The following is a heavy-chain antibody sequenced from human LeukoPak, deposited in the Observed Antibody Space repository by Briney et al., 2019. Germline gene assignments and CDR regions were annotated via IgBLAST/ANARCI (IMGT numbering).Heavy chain of an antibody. J-gene: IGHJ4*02. CDR2: ISGSGGST. Sequence: PGGSLRLSCAACRFTFSSYAMSWVRQAPGKGLEWVSAISGSGGSTYYADSVKGRFTISRDNSKNTLYLQINSLRAEDTAVYYCAKEASSGWYVDYWGQGTLVTVSS. CDR3: AKEASSGWYVDY. V-gene: IGHV3-23*01. CDR1: RFTFSSYA. D-gene: IGHD6-19*01.